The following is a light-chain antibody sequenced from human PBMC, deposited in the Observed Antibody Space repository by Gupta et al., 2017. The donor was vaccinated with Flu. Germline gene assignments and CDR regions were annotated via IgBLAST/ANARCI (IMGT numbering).Light chain of an antibody. CDR2: AAS. J-gene: IGKJ1*01. CDR3: QQTDNTPWT. V-gene: IGKV1-39*01. Sequence: DIQMTQSPSSLSASVGDRVTISCRASQSVSNYLTWYQHIPGRAPNVLIYAASILQSGVPSKFSGSGSGTDFTLTISSLQPEDSAIYYCQQTDNTPWTFGQGTKVEIK. CDR1: QSVSNY.